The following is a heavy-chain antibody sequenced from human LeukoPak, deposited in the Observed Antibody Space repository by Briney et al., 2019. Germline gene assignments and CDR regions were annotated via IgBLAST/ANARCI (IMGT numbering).Heavy chain of an antibody. CDR1: GFTFSSYA. J-gene: IGHJ1*01. CDR2: IRGDAGST. CDR3: AKDVVLSGWDFVH. Sequence: GGSLRLSCAASGFTFSSYAMTWVRQAPGKGLEWVSSIRGDAGSTYYADSVRGRFTISRDNSKNTVYLQMNSLRAEDTAVYYCAKDVVLSGWDFVHWGQGTLVTASS. V-gene: IGHV3-23*01. D-gene: IGHD6-19*01.